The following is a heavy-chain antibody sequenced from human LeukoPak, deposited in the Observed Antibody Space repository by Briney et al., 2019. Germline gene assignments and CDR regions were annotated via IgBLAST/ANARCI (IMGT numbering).Heavy chain of an antibody. J-gene: IGHJ4*02. CDR2: ISCSGSTI. CDR1: GFTFSDYY. Sequence: GGSLRLSCAASGFTFSDYYMSWIRQAPGKGLEWVSYISCSGSTIYYADLVKGRFTISRDNAKNSLYLQMNSLRAEDTAVYYCASATYYYDSSGYPKPFDYWGQGTLVTVSS. D-gene: IGHD3-22*01. V-gene: IGHV3-11*04. CDR3: ASATYYYDSSGYPKPFDY.